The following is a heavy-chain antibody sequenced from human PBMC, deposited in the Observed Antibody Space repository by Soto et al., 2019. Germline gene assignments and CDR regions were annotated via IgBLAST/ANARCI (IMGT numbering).Heavy chain of an antibody. J-gene: IGHJ4*01. CDR2: IKSNSDGGTA. CDR1: HEAFFIAW. V-gene: IGHV3-15*07. D-gene: IGHD4-17*01. CDR3: XTLQTVATHNFDY. Sequence: VKLTESGGGLVRPGGSLRLYCDVTHEAFFIAWMIWVRQAPGKGLEWVGRIKSNSDGGTADYAAPVKGRFTISRDDSXXXXXXXXXXXXTXXXXVXXCXTLQTVATHNFDYWGHGTMVTVSS.